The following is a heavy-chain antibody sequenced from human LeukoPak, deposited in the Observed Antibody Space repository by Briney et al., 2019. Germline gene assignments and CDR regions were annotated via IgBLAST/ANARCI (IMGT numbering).Heavy chain of an antibody. V-gene: IGHV1-46*01. CDR2: INPSGGST. J-gene: IGHJ4*02. Sequence: ASVKVSCKASGYTFTSYGISWVRQAPGQGLEWMGIINPSGGSTSYAQKFQGRVTMTRDTSTSTVYMELSSLRSEDTAVYYCARDTVTSEYYFDYWGQGTLVTVSS. CDR3: ARDTVTSEYYFDY. D-gene: IGHD4-17*01. CDR1: GYTFTSYG.